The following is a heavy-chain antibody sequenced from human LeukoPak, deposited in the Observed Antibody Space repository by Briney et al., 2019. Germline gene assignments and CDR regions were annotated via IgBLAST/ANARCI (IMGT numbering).Heavy chain of an antibody. CDR3: AKESYDSSGYYYSYYFDY. V-gene: IGHV3-48*03. D-gene: IGHD3-22*01. Sequence: GGSLRLSCAASGFTFNSYEMNWVRQAPGKGLEWVSYISSSGSTIYYADSVKGRFTISRDNAKNSLYLQMNSLRAEDTAVYYCAKESYDSSGYYYSYYFDYWGQGTLSPSPQ. CDR2: ISSSGSTI. CDR1: GFTFNSYE. J-gene: IGHJ4*02.